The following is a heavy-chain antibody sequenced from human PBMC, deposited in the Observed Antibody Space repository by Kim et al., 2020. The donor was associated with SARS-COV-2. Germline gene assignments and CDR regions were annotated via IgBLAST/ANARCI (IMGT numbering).Heavy chain of an antibody. V-gene: IGHV3-9*01. D-gene: IGHD3-22*01. Sequence: GGSLRLSCAASGFTFHEFAMYWVRQVPGKGLEWVSGISWNSGSVGYADSVKGRFTISRDNAKNSVFLQMNSLRAEDTALYYCAKGDDSSGYTDFGYHYGLDVRGDGTTVTVSS. CDR3: AKGDDSSGYTDFGYHYGLDV. CDR1: GFTFHEFA. CDR2: ISWNSGSV. J-gene: IGHJ6*04.